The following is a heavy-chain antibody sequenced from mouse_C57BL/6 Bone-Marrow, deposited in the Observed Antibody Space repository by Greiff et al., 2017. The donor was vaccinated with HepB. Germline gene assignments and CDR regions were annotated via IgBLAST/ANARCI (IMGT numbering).Heavy chain of an antibody. V-gene: IGHV1-59*01. Sequence: QVQLQQPGAELVRPGTSVKLSCKASGYTFTSYWMHWVKQRPGQGLEWIGVIDPSDSYTNYNQKFKGKATLTVDTSSSTAYMQLSSLTSEDSAVYYCARKERISHYFDYWGQGTTLTVSS. CDR3: ARKERISHYFDY. J-gene: IGHJ2*01. CDR1: GYTFTSYW. CDR2: IDPSDSYT.